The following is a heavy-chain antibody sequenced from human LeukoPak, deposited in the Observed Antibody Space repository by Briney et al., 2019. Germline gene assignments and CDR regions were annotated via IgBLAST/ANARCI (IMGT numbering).Heavy chain of an antibody. CDR2: ISYDGSNK. CDR1: GFTFSSYA. Sequence: SLRRSCAASGFTFSSYAMHWVRQAPGKGLEWVAVISYDGSNKYYADSVKGRFTISRDNSKNTLYLQMNSLRAEDTAVYYCARDGYSSGWYTSYYYYGMDVWGQGTTVTVSS. CDR3: ARDGYSSGWYTSYYYYGMDV. V-gene: IGHV3-30-3*01. D-gene: IGHD6-19*01. J-gene: IGHJ6*02.